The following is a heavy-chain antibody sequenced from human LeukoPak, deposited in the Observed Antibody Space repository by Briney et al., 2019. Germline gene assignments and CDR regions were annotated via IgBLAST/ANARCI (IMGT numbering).Heavy chain of an antibody. CDR3: ASERIVGGTNFDY. V-gene: IGHV3-7*01. Sequence: PGGSLRLSCAASGFTFSSYWMSWVRQAPGKGLEWVANIKQDGSEKYYVDSVKGRFTISRDNAKNSLYLQMNSLRVEDTAVYYCASERIVGGTNFDYWGQGTLVTVSS. CDR1: GFTFSSYW. J-gene: IGHJ4*02. CDR2: IKQDGSEK. D-gene: IGHD1-26*01.